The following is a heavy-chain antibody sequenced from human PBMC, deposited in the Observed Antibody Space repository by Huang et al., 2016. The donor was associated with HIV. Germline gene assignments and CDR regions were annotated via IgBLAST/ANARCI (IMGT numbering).Heavy chain of an antibody. D-gene: IGHD5-18*01. Sequence: EVQLVQSGAEVKKPGESLKISCKGSGFSFTNYWSGWVRQMPGKGLEWMGLIDPGDPDTTYSPSFRGQGTISADKSITTAYLQWNSLKASDSAMYYCARPLLGYSNGYYFDCWGQGTLVTVSS. V-gene: IGHV5-51*03. CDR3: ARPLLGYSNGYYFDC. CDR2: IDPGDPDT. J-gene: IGHJ4*02. CDR1: GFSFTNYW.